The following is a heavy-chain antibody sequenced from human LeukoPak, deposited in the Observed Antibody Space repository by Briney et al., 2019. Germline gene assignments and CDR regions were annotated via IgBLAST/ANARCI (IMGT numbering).Heavy chain of an antibody. CDR2: IYYSGSP. CDR1: GGSISSYY. Sequence: SETLSLTCTVAGGSISSYYWSWIRQPPGKGLEWIGYIYYSGSPNYNPSLKSRVTISVDTSKNQFSLKLSSVTAADTAVYYCARVDPDSSSTLEVFDYWGQGTLVTASA. CDR3: ARVDPDSSSTLEVFDY. J-gene: IGHJ4*02. V-gene: IGHV4-59*01. D-gene: IGHD6-6*01.